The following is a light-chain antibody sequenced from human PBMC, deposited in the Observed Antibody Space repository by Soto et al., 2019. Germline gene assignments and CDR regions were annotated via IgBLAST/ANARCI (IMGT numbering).Light chain of an antibody. CDR1: QGIRND. CDR3: LQDYNYPWT. Sequence: AIQMTQSPSSLSASVGDRVTITCRASQGIRNDLGWYQQKPGKAPKRLIYDASSFQSGVPSRFSGSGSGTDFTLTISSLQPEDFAAYYCLQDYNYPWTFGQGTKVEIK. CDR2: DAS. J-gene: IGKJ1*01. V-gene: IGKV1-6*01.